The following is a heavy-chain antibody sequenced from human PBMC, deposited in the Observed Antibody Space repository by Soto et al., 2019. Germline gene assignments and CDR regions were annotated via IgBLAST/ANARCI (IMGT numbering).Heavy chain of an antibody. D-gene: IGHD3-10*01. CDR3: AGAPGGWFGELKGYFDY. CDR2: IYYSGST. V-gene: IGHV4-30-4*01. J-gene: IGHJ4*02. Sequence: QVQLQESGPGLVKPSQTLSLTCTVSGGSISSGDYYWSWIRQPPGKGLEWIGYIYYSGSTYYNPSLKSRVTRSVDTSKNQFSRKLSSVTAADTAVYYWAGAPGGWFGELKGYFDYWGQGTLVTVSS. CDR1: GGSISSGDYY.